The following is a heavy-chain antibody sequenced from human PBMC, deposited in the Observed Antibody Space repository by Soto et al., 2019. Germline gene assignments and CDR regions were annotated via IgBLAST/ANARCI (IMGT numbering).Heavy chain of an antibody. J-gene: IGHJ6*03. D-gene: IGHD4-17*01. CDR2: ICPGDSDT. CDR3: ARNHGEDYGDYYYYYMDV. Sequence: PGESLKISCKGSGYSFTSYWIGWVRQMPGKGLEWMGIICPGDSDTRYSPSFQGQVTISADKSISTAYLQWSSLKASDTAMYYCARNHGEDYGDYYYYYMDVWGKGTTVTVSS. CDR1: GYSFTSYW. V-gene: IGHV5-51*01.